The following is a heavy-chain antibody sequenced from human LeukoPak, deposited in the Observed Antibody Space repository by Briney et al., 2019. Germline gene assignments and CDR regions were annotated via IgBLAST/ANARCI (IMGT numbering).Heavy chain of an antibody. CDR1: GFTFSKYW. CDR3: ARLNAVGIAAAGYFDY. Sequence: GGSLRLSCAASGFTFSKYWLHWLRQAPGKGLVWVSRINPDDKSASYADSVKGRFTIARDDARKTLYLQMNSLRAEDTAVYYCARLNAVGIAAAGYFDYWGQGTLVTVSP. J-gene: IGHJ4*02. CDR2: INPDDKSA. V-gene: IGHV3-74*01. D-gene: IGHD6-13*01.